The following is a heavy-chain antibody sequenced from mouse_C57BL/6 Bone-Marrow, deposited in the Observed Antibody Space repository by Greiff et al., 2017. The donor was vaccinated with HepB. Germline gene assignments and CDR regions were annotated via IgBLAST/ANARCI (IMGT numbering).Heavy chain of an antibody. Sequence: EVKLMESGPELVKPGASVKISCKASGYSFTGYYMNWVKQSPEKSLEWIGEINPSTGGTTYNQKFKAKATLTVDKSSSTAYMQLKSLTSEDSAVYYCARCDVGNFDYWGQGTTLTVSS. V-gene: IGHV1-42*01. CDR2: INPSTGGT. J-gene: IGHJ2*01. CDR3: ARCDVGNFDY. CDR1: GYSFTGYY. D-gene: IGHD3-1*01.